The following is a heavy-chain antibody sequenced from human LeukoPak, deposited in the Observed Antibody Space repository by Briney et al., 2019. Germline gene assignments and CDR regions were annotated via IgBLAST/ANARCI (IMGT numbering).Heavy chain of an antibody. CDR1: GFTFSTYG. CDR2: IKQDGSEK. J-gene: IGHJ4*02. Sequence: GGSLRLSCEASGFTFSTYGMHWVRQAPGKGLEWVANIKQDGSEKYYVDSVKGRFTISRDNAKNSLYLQMNSLRAEDTAVYYCARDPICTNGVCYDYWGQGTLVTVSS. CDR3: ARDPICTNGVCYDY. D-gene: IGHD2-8*01. V-gene: IGHV3-7*01.